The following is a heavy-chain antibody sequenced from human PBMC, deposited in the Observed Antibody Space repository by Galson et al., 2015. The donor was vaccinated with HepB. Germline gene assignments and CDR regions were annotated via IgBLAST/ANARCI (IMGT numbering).Heavy chain of an antibody. Sequence: SLRLSCAASGFTFSDYYMSWFRQTPEKRLEWISYIHGRGLYPTYADSVQGRFTISRDNSKNFLYLQMSSLRVEDTAVYYCVREGGYDYFWGTYSGAYFESWGQGTLVSVSS. V-gene: IGHV3-11*06. D-gene: IGHD3-16*01. CDR3: VREGGYDYFWGTYSGAYFES. CDR2: IHGRGLYP. CDR1: GFTFSDYY. J-gene: IGHJ4*02.